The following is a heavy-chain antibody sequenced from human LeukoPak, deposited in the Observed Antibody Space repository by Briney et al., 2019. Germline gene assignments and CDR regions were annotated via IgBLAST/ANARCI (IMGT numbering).Heavy chain of an antibody. CDR2: IYYSGST. CDR3: AGLVWDIVVVPAAMPDAFDI. CDR1: GGSISSSSYY. Sequence: PSETLSLTCTVSGGSISSSSYYWGWIRQPPGKGLEWIGSIYYSGSTYYNPSLKSRVTISVDTSKNQFSPKLSSVTAADTAVYYCAGLVWDIVVVPAAMPDAFDIWGQGTMVTVSS. V-gene: IGHV4-39*01. D-gene: IGHD2-2*01. J-gene: IGHJ3*02.